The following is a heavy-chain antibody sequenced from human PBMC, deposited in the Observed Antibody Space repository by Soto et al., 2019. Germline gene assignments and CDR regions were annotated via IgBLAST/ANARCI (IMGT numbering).Heavy chain of an antibody. Sequence: QVQLVQSGAEEKKPGASVKVSCKASGYTFSSYAIHWVRQAPGQRLEWMGWINAGNGTTNSSKKFQGRVTITRDTFASTSYVELSRLSSEDSAVYSWARRVPPFDYWGQGTLVTVSS. CDR2: INAGNGTT. J-gene: IGHJ4*02. CDR3: ARRVPPFDY. V-gene: IGHV1-3*05. CDR1: GYTFSSYA. D-gene: IGHD2-2*01.